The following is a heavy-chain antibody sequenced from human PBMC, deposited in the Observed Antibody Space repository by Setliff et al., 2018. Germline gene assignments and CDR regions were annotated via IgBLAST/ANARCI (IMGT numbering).Heavy chain of an antibody. CDR1: GYSLTRYY. CDR3: ARGGMAAANRKGVFEY. CDR2: INPGGGSA. Sequence: ASVKVSCKASGYSLTRYYMHWVRQAPGQGLEWMGIINPGGGSASYAEKFQGRVTMTRDTSTSTFYMEVNILRSDDTAVYYCARGGMAAANRKGVFEYWGQGTLVTVAS. J-gene: IGHJ4*02. V-gene: IGHV1-46*01. D-gene: IGHD6-13*01.